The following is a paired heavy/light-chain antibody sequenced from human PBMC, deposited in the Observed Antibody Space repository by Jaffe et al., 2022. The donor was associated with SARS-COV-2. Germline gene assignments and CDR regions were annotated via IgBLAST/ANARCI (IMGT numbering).Heavy chain of an antibody. CDR3: ARVGGSYAFGMDV. J-gene: IGHJ6*02. Sequence: QVQLQESGPGLVKPSGTLSLTCAVSGGSISSSNWWSWVRQPPGKGLEWIGEIYHSGSTNYNPSLKSRVTISVDKSKNQFSLKLSSVTAADTAVYYCARVGGSYAFGMDVWGQGTTVTVSS. CDR1: GGSISSSNW. D-gene: IGHD3-16*01. CDR2: IYHSGST. V-gene: IGHV4-4*02.
Light chain of an antibody. J-gene: IGLJ1*01. Sequence: SYELTQPPSVSVSPGQTARITCSADALPKQYAYWYQQKPGQAPVLVIYKDSERPSGIPERFSGSSSGTTVTLTISGVQAEDEADYYCQSADSSGTYVFGTGTKVTVL. CDR3: QSADSSGTYV. CDR2: KDS. CDR1: ALPKQY. V-gene: IGLV3-25*03.